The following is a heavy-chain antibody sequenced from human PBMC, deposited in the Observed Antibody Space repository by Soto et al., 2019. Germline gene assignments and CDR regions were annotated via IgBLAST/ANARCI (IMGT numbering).Heavy chain of an antibody. V-gene: IGHV2-5*01. CDR3: AHRSLGFGDLFPLGFDP. D-gene: IGHD3-10*01. CDR2: IYWNDDK. Sequence: SGSTLVNPTQTLTLTCTFSGFSLSTSGVGVGWIRQPPGKALEWLALIYWNDDKRYSPSLKSRLTITKDTSKNQVVLTMTNMDPVDTATYYCAHRSLGFGDLFPLGFDPLGHGTLVTVSS. J-gene: IGHJ5*02. CDR1: GFSLSTSGVG.